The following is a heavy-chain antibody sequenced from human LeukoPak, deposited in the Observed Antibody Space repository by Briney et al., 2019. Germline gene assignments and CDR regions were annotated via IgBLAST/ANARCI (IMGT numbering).Heavy chain of an antibody. CDR1: GFTSSSYA. CDR3: AKVRRGYFDY. V-gene: IGHV3-23*01. CDR2: ISGSGGST. Sequence: PGGSLRLSCAASGFTSSSYAMSWVRQAPGKVLEWVSAISGSGGSTYYADSVKGRFTISRDNSKNTLYLQMNSLRAEDTAVYYCAKVRRGYFDYWGQGTLVTVSS. J-gene: IGHJ4*02.